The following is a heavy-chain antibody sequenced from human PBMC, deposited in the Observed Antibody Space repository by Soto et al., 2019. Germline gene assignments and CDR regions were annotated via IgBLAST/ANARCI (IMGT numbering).Heavy chain of an antibody. V-gene: IGHV1-69*01. CDR3: AKDSRITIFGEGHLDF. J-gene: IGHJ4*02. Sequence: QVQLVQSGAEVKKPGSSVKVSCKTSGGAFSNDGFSWVRQAPGQGLEWMGGIIPIFASPNYAQKFPGRITITADESTRTVYMKLDNLRSEDAAMYYCAKDSRITIFGEGHLDFWGQGTLVTVSS. CDR1: GGAFSNDG. D-gene: IGHD3-3*01. CDR2: IIPIFASP.